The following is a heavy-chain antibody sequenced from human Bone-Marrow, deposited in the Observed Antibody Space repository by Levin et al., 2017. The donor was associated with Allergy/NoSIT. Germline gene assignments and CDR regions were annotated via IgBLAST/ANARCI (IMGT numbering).Heavy chain of an antibody. V-gene: IGHV3-48*01. CDR3: ARIPTSGRYYFDY. CDR2: ISSSSSTI. J-gene: IGHJ4*02. CDR1: GFTFSSYS. Sequence: PGGSLRLSCAASGFTFSSYSMNWVRQAPGKGLEWVSYISSSSSTIYYADSVKGRFTISRDNAKNSLYLQMNSLRAEDTAVYYCARIPTSGRYYFDYWGQGTLVTVSS. D-gene: IGHD1-26*01.